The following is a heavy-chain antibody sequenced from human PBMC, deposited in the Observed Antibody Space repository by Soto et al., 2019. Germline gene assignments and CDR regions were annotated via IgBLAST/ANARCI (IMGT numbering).Heavy chain of an antibody. V-gene: IGHV3-21*01. CDR3: ARDSVEQLVRRGFYYYYMDV. Sequence: EVQLVESGGGLVKPGGSLRLSCAASGVTFSSFSFNWVRQAPGKGMEWVSLILSSSGSIYYADSVKGRFTIARDNAENSLYLQMNSLKAEDTAVYYCARDSVEQLVRRGFYYYYMDVWGNGTTVTVSS. J-gene: IGHJ6*03. D-gene: IGHD6-6*01. CDR2: ILSSSGSI. CDR1: GVTFSSFS.